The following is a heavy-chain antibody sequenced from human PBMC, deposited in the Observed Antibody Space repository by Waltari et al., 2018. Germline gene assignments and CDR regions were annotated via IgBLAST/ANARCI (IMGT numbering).Heavy chain of an antibody. J-gene: IGHJ4*02. CDR1: VGSFRGSN. CDR3: ARSRATYYDYVWGSYRFHSFDY. D-gene: IGHD3-16*02. V-gene: IGHV4-34*01. CDR2: INHSGST. Sequence: QVQLQQWGAGRLKHSETLSLPCVVFVGSFRGSNCGWFRHPPGKGLGGFGGINHSGSTNYNPSLKSRVTISVDTSKNQFSLKLSSVTAADTAVYYCARSRATYYDYVWGSYRFHSFDYWGQGTLVTVSS.